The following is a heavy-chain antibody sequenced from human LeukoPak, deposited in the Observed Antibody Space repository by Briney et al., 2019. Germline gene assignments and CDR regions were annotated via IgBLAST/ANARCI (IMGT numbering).Heavy chain of an antibody. CDR2: INPSGGST. D-gene: IGHD2-15*01. J-gene: IGHJ4*02. Sequence: KPGASVKVSCKASGYTFTSYYMHWVRQAPGQGLEWMGIINPSGGSTSYAQKFQGRVTRTRDTSTSTVYMELSSLRSEDTAVYYCARVGDCSGGSCYMGPFDYWGQGTLVTVSS. V-gene: IGHV1-46*01. CDR3: ARVGDCSGGSCYMGPFDY. CDR1: GYTFTSYY.